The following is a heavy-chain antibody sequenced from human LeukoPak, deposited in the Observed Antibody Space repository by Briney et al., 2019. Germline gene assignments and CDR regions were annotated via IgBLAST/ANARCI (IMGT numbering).Heavy chain of an antibody. Sequence: ASVKVSCKASGYTFTNYGINWVRQGPGQGLERMGWISAYNGKTNYEQKLQGRVTMTRDTSTSTSYMELRSLRSDDTAVYYCARDPRHRLVWFGEETYYYYMDVWGKGTTVTISS. CDR1: GYTFTNYG. V-gene: IGHV1-18*01. J-gene: IGHJ6*03. D-gene: IGHD3-10*01. CDR3: ARDPRHRLVWFGEETYYYYMDV. CDR2: ISAYNGKT.